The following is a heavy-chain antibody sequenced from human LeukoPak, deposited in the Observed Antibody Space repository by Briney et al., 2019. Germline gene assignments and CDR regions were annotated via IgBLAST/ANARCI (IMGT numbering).Heavy chain of an antibody. D-gene: IGHD1-1*01. CDR2: IIPIFGTA. V-gene: IGHV1-69*06. CDR1: GGTFSSYA. CDR3: ATANERWTIRDFFDY. J-gene: IGHJ4*02. Sequence: VASVKVSCKASGGTFSSYAISWVRQAPGQGLEWMGGIIPIFGTANYAQKFQGRVTITADKSTSTAYMELSSLRSEDTAVYYCATANERWTIRDFFDYWGQGTLVTVSS.